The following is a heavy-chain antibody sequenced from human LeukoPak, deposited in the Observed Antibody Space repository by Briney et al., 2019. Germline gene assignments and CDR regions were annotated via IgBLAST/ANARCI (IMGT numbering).Heavy chain of an antibody. CDR1: GYSFTSYW. Sequence: GESLKISCKGSGYSFTSYWIGWVCQMPGKGLEWMGIIYPGDSANRYSPSFQGQVRISADKSISTAYLRWSSLKASDTAMYYCARLLTGDDGSKYYFDYWGQGTLVTVSS. D-gene: IGHD7-27*01. V-gene: IGHV5-51*01. CDR3: ARLLTGDDGSKYYFDY. CDR2: IYPGDSAN. J-gene: IGHJ4*02.